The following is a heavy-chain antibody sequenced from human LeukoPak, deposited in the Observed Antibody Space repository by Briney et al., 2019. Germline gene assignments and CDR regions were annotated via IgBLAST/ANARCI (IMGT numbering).Heavy chain of an antibody. V-gene: IGHV4-39*07. J-gene: IGHJ4*02. Sequence: SETLSLTCTVSGGSISSSSYYWGWIRQPPGKGLEWIGSIYYSGSTNYNPSLKSRVTMSVDTSKNQFSLKLSSVTAADTAVYYCARDRLDTAMVTPFDYWGQGTLVTVSS. CDR2: IYYSGST. CDR3: ARDRLDTAMVTPFDY. CDR1: GGSISSSSYY. D-gene: IGHD5-18*01.